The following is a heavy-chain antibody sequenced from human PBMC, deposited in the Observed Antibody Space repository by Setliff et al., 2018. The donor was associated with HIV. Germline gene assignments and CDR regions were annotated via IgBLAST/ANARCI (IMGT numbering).Heavy chain of an antibody. CDR1: GFTLSTYR. Sequence: GGSLRLSCVASGFTLSTYRMNWVRQAPGKGLEWVSSIIRDSSYIFDADSVKGRFTISRDNAQNSLYLQMNNLRVEDTAVYYCARDGTTLLAAMDVWGKGTTVTVAS. D-gene: IGHD1-7*01. V-gene: IGHV3-21*01. CDR2: IIRDSSYI. J-gene: IGHJ6*03. CDR3: ARDGTTLLAAMDV.